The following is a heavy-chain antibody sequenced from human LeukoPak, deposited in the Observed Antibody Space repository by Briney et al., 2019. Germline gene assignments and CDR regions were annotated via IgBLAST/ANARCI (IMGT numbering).Heavy chain of an antibody. V-gene: IGHV4-38-2*02. CDR2: IYHSGST. D-gene: IGHD3-22*01. J-gene: IGHJ5*02. CDR1: GYSISSGYY. CDR3: ARGGLYDSSSQVVWFDP. Sequence: PSETLSLTCTVSGYSISSGYYWGWIRQPPGKGLEWIGSIYHSGSTYYNPSLKSRVTISVDTSKNQFSLKLSSVTAADTAVYYCARGGLYDSSSQVVWFDPWGQGTLVTVSS.